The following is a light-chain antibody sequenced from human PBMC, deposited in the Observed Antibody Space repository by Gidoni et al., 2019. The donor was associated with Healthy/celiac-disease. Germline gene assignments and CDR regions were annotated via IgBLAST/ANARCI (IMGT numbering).Light chain of an antibody. CDR3: MQALQTRT. CDR1: QSLLHSNGYNY. V-gene: IGKV2-28*01. J-gene: IGKJ1*01. CDR2: LGS. Sequence: DIVMTQSPLSLPVTPGEPASISCRSSQSLLHSNGYNYLDWYLQKPGHSQQLLIYLGSNRAAGVPDRFSGSGSGTDFTLKISRVEAEDVGVYYCMQALQTRTFGQXTKVEIK.